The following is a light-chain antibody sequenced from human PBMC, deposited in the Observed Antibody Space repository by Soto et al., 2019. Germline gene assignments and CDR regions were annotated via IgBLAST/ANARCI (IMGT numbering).Light chain of an antibody. Sequence: EVVITQSPATLSVSPGERATLSCRASQSVSSNLARYQQKPGQAPRLLIYGASTRATGIPARFSGSGSGTEFNLTISSLQSEDFAVYYCQQYNNWPFTFGGGTKVDIK. CDR2: GAS. V-gene: IGKV3-15*01. CDR1: QSVSSN. CDR3: QQYNNWPFT. J-gene: IGKJ4*01.